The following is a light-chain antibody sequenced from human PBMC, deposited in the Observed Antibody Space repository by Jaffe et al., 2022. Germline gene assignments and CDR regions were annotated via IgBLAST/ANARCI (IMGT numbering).Light chain of an antibody. CDR3: GTWDTNLSAL. CDR1: SSNIGTNY. CDR2: DNN. Sequence: QSVLTQPPSVSAAPGQKVTISCSGSSSNIGTNYVSWYQQLPESAPKLLIYDNNKRPAGIPDRFSGSKSGTTATLDITGLQTGDEADYFCGTWDTNLSALFGGGTKLTVL. V-gene: IGLV1-51*01. J-gene: IGLJ3*02.